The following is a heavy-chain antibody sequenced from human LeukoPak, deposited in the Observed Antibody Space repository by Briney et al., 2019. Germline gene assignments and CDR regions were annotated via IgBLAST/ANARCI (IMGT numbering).Heavy chain of an antibody. V-gene: IGHV1-18*01. CDR3: AREGSYCVGGDCYSFDF. Sequence: ASVKVSCKASGYTFTSYGISWVRQAPGLGPEWIGWMHPGNGNTRYAEKFQGRVTMTRDTSINTAYMDLSSLRSDDTAVYYCAREGSYCVGGDCYSFDFWGQGTLITVSS. CDR1: GYTFTSYG. D-gene: IGHD2-21*02. CDR2: MHPGNGNT. J-gene: IGHJ4*02.